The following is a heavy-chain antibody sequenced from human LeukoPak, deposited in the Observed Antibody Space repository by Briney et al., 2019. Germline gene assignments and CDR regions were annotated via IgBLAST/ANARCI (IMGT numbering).Heavy chain of an antibody. D-gene: IGHD3-22*01. CDR3: ASRPLYDSSGYNYFYGMDV. CDR2: IYYSGST. CDR1: GFTFSSYS. V-gene: IGHV4-39*07. Sequence: GSLRLSCAASGFTFSSYSMNWIRQPPGKGLEWIGSIYYSGSTYYNPSLKSRVTISVDTSKNQFSLKVSSVTAADTAVYYCASRPLYDSSGYNYFYGMDVWGQGTTVTVSS. J-gene: IGHJ6*02.